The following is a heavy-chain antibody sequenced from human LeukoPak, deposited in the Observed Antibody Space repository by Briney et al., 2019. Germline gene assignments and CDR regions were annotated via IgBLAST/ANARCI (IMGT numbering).Heavy chain of an antibody. J-gene: IGHJ4*02. D-gene: IGHD6-13*01. CDR1: GGSFSGYY. V-gene: IGHV4-34*01. Sequence: SETLSLTCAVYGGSFSGYYWSWIRQPPGKGLEWIGEINHSGSTNYNPSLKSRVTMSVDTPKKHFSLRLNSVTAADTAVYYCATYDQKLAFDNWGQGTLVTVSS. CDR3: ATYDQKLAFDN. CDR2: INHSGST.